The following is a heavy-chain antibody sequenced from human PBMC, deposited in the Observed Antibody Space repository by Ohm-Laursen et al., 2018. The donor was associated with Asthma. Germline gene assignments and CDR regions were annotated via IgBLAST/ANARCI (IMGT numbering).Heavy chain of an antibody. CDR1: GLQFRHAW. CDR3: TTGIAYGMDV. CDR2: IKSKTDGGTT. Sequence: SLRLSCAASGLQFRHAWMSWVRQAPGKGLEWVGRIKSKTDGGTTDYAAPVKGRFTISRDDSKNTLYLQMNSLKTEDTAVYYCTTGIAYGMDVWGQGTTVTVSS. J-gene: IGHJ6*02. V-gene: IGHV3-15*01. D-gene: IGHD2/OR15-2a*01.